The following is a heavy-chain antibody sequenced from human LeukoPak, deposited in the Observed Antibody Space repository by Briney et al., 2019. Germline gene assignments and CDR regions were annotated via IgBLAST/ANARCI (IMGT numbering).Heavy chain of an antibody. V-gene: IGHV3-23*01. CDR1: GFTFSSYA. D-gene: IGHD3-10*01. J-gene: IGHJ6*04. CDR3: ASRGGFGDQSRSSYYYGMDV. CDR2: ISGSGGST. Sequence: PGGSLRLSCAASGFTFSSYAMSWVRQAPGKGLEWVSAISGSGGSTYYADSVKGRFTISRDNSKNTLYLQMNSLRAEDTAVYYCASRGGFGDQSRSSYYYGMDVWGKGTTVTVSS.